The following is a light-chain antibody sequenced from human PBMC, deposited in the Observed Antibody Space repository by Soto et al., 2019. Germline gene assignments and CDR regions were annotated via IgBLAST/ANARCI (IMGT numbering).Light chain of an antibody. Sequence: QSVLTQPPSASGSPGQSVTIYCTGTSRDVGAYNYVSWYQQLPRKAPKLIIYEVSKRPSGVPDRYAGSKSRNSPSLTVSGVQGEDEADYDCTSYAGTCSFFHVFATGTKLTVL. CDR2: EVS. CDR3: TSYAGTCSFFHV. CDR1: SRDVGAYNY. J-gene: IGLJ1*01. V-gene: IGLV2-8*01.